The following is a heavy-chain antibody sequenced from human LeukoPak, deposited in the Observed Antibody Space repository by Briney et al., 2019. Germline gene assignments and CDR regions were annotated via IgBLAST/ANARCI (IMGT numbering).Heavy chain of an antibody. J-gene: IGHJ4*02. Sequence: ASVKVPCKASGYTFTSYYMHWVRQAPGQGLEWMGIINPSGGSTSYAQKFQGRVTMTRDTSTSTVYMELSSLRSEDTAVYYCARESKVVLAAGYFDYWGQGTLVTVSS. CDR3: ARESKVVLAAGYFDY. CDR2: INPSGGST. CDR1: GYTFTSYY. V-gene: IGHV1-46*01. D-gene: IGHD2-2*01.